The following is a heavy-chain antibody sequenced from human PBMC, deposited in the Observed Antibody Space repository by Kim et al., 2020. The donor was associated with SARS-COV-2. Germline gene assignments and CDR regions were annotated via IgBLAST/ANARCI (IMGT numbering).Heavy chain of an antibody. Sequence: ADPVKGRLTISRDNAKNALYLQMNSLRVDDTAVYYCARDRGTSGYDELDYWGQGTLVTVSA. V-gene: IGHV3-74*01. J-gene: IGHJ4*02. D-gene: IGHD5-12*01. CDR3: ARDRGTSGYDELDY.